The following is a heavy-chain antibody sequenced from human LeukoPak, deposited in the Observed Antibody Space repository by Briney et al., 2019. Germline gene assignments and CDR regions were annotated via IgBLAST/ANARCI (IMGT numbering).Heavy chain of an antibody. Sequence: GGSLRLSCAASGFTFSSYSMNWVRQAPGKGLEWVSSISSSSSYIYYADSVKGRFTISRDNAKNSLYLQMNSLRAGDTAVYYCARGSGWYVSDYWGQGTLVTVSS. CDR3: ARGSGWYVSDY. D-gene: IGHD6-19*01. J-gene: IGHJ4*02. V-gene: IGHV3-21*01. CDR1: GFTFSSYS. CDR2: ISSSSSYI.